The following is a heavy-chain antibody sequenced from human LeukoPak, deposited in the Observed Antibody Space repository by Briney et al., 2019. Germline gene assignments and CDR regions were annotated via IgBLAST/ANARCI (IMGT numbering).Heavy chain of an antibody. V-gene: IGHV3-30*02. CDR3: ANWQQPKEY. CDR2: IRYEGSNK. Sequence: GGSLRLSCAASGFTFSSYGMHWVRQAPGKGLEWVAFIRYEGSNKYYADSVKDQFTISRDNSKNTLYLQMNSLRAEDTAVYYCANWQQPKEYWGQGTLVTVSS. CDR1: GFTFSSYG. D-gene: IGHD6-13*01. J-gene: IGHJ4*02.